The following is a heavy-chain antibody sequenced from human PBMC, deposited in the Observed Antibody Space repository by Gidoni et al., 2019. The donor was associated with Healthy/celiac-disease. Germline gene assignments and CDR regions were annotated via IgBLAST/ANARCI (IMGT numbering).Heavy chain of an antibody. CDR1: GFTFSSYA. CDR3: ARDPPGDYGAIYYGMDV. J-gene: IGHJ6*02. Sequence: QVQLVESGGGVVQPGRSLRLSCAASGFTFSSYAMHWVRQAPGKGLELVAVISYDGSNKYYADSVKGRFTISRDNSKNTLYLQMNSLRAEDTAVYYCARDPPGDYGAIYYGMDVWGQGTTVTVSS. CDR2: ISYDGSNK. D-gene: IGHD4-17*01. V-gene: IGHV3-30-3*01.